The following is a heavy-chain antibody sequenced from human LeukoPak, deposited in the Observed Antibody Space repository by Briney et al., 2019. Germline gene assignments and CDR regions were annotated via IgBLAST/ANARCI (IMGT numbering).Heavy chain of an antibody. CDR1: GGSISSYY. CDR2: IYYSGST. V-gene: IGHV4-59*08. D-gene: IGHD3-22*01. J-gene: IGHJ4*02. Sequence: SETLSLTCTVSGGSISSYYWSWILQPPGKGPEWIGYIYYSGSTSYTPSLKSRVTMSVDTSKNQFSLKLSSVTAADTAVYYCARRLQSGDSSAFDYWGQGTLFTVSS. CDR3: ARRLQSGDSSAFDY.